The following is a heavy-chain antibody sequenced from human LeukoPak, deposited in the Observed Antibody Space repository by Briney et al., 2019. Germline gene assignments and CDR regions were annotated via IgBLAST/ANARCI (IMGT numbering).Heavy chain of an antibody. CDR1: RYTLTELS. CDR2: FDPEDGET. J-gene: IGHJ4*02. V-gene: IGHV1-24*01. D-gene: IGHD5-12*01. CDR3: ATAVSSAIQGGYVSPFDY. Sequence: ASVKVSCKVSRYTLTELSMHWVRQAPGKGLEWMGGFDPEDGETIYAQKFQGRVTMTEDTSTDTAYMELSSLRSEDTAVYYCATAVSSAIQGGYVSPFDYWGQGTLVTVSS.